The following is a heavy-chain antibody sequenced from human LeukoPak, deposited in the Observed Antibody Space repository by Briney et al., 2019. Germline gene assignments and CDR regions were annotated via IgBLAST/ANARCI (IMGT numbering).Heavy chain of an antibody. CDR2: IRYDGSNK. D-gene: IGHD3-22*01. V-gene: IGHV3-30*02. CDR1: GFTLSSYG. Sequence: GGSLRLSCAASGFTLSSYGMHWVRQAPGKGLEWVAFIRYDGSNKYYADSVKGRFTISRDNSKNTLYLQMNSLITEDTAVYYCAKTQDSSGYIAYDIWGQGTMVTVSS. J-gene: IGHJ3*02. CDR3: AKTQDSSGYIAYDI.